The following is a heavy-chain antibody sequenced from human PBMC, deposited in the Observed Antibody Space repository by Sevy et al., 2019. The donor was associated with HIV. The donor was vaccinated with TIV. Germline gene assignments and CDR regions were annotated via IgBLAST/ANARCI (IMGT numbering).Heavy chain of an antibody. CDR2: ISSSSSYI. CDR1: GFTFSSYS. V-gene: IGHV3-21*01. CDR3: ARELMSSSSVADY. J-gene: IGHJ4*02. Sequence: GGSLRLSCAASGFTFSSYSVNWVRLAPGKGLEWISSISSSSSYIYYAASVKGRFTISRDNAKNSLYLQMNSLRAEDTAVYYCARELMSSSSVADYWGQGTLVTVSS. D-gene: IGHD6-13*01.